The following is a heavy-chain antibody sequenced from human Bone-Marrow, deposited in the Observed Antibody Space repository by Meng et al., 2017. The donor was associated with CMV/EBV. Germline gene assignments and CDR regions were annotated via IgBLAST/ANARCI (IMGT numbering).Heavy chain of an antibody. CDR2: ISWNSGSI. D-gene: IGHD2-2*01. V-gene: IGHV3-9*01. J-gene: IGHJ3*02. CDR3: AKESSPSWDGVFDI. CDR1: GFTFDDYA. Sequence: SLKISCSASGFTFDDYAMHWVRQAPGKGLEWVPGISWNSGSIGYADSVKGRFTISRDNAKNSLYLQMNSLRAEDTALYYCAKESSPSWDGVFDIWGQGTMVTVSS.